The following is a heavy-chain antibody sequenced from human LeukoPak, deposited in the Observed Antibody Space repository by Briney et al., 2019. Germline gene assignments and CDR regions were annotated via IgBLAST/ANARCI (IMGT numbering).Heavy chain of an antibody. CDR1: GFTFSGSA. CDR3: TSRGDSSGYSYPFAY. J-gene: IGHJ4*02. V-gene: IGHV3-73*01. D-gene: IGHD3-22*01. CDR2: IRSKANSYAT. Sequence: GGSLRLSCAASGFTFSGSAMHWVRQASGKGLEWVGRIRSKANSYATAYAASVKGMFTLSRDDSKNTAYRQMDSLKTEDTAVYYCTSRGDSSGYSYPFAYWGQGTLVTVSS.